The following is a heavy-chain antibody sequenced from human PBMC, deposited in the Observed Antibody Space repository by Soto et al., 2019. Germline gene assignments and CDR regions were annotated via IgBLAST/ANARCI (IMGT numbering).Heavy chain of an antibody. Sequence: QVQLVESGGALVKPGGSLRLSCVGSGFSFKDYCLTWVRQAPGQGPEWISQINAKNEDTTYADSERGSFTVSRDNVVNTLYLEMESLRAEDTAVYFCTRGGRITSDLWREWGPGTLVTVSS. J-gene: IGHJ1*01. V-gene: IGHV3-11*06. CDR2: INAKNEDT. CDR1: GFSFKDYC. CDR3: TRGGRITSDLWRE. D-gene: IGHD2-2*01.